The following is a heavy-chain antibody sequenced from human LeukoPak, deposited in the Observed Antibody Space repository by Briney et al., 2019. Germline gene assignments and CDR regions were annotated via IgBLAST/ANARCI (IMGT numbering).Heavy chain of an antibody. CDR3: ARVLSGSWDWFDP. CDR2: ISGSGGST. CDR1: GFTFISYA. Sequence: GGSLRLSCAASGFTFISYAMSWVRQAPGKGLDWVSAISGSGGSTYYADSVKGRFTISRDNAKNTLYLQMNSLRAEDTAMYYCARVLSGSWDWFDPWGQGTLVTVSS. J-gene: IGHJ5*02. V-gene: IGHV3-23*01. D-gene: IGHD3-22*01.